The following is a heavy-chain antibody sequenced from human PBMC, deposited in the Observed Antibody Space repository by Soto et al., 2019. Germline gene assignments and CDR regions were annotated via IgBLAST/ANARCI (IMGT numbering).Heavy chain of an antibody. CDR1: GYSFTSYW. CDR3: ARQSRHAYLYNWFEP. J-gene: IGHJ5*02. V-gene: IGHV5-51*01. Sequence: SAESLMISCKCSGYSFTSYWIGWVPQMPGKGLEWMGIIYPGYSDTRYSPSFQGPVTISADKYISTAYLQWSSLKASDTAMYYCARQSRHAYLYNWFEPGGQGTLVTVSS. CDR2: IYPGYSDT.